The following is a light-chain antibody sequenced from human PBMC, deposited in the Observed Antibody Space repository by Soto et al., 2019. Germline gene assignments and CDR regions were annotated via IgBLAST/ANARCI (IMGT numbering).Light chain of an antibody. Sequence: DIQLTQSPSFLSASVGDRVTITCRASQGINHYVAWYQQKPGKAPKCLIYGASALQSGVPSRFSGSGSWAEFTLSISSLQPEDVATYYCQHVYSYPLTFGGGTRVEI. V-gene: IGKV1-9*01. CDR2: GAS. J-gene: IGKJ4*01. CDR1: QGINHY. CDR3: QHVYSYPLT.